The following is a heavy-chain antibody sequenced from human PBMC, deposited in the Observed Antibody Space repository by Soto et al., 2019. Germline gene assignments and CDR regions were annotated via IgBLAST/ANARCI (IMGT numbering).Heavy chain of an antibody. CDR3: ARGRYDILTGYYKGSDYYYGMDV. D-gene: IGHD3-9*01. Sequence: QVQLVQSGAEVKKPGASVKVSCKASGYTFTSYYMHWVRQAPGQGLEWMGIINPSGGSTSYAQKCQGRVTMTRDTSTSTVYMAMSRLRSEDTAVYYCARGRYDILTGYYKGSDYYYGMDVWGQGTTVTVSS. CDR2: INPSGGST. V-gene: IGHV1-46*01. J-gene: IGHJ6*02. CDR1: GYTFTSYY.